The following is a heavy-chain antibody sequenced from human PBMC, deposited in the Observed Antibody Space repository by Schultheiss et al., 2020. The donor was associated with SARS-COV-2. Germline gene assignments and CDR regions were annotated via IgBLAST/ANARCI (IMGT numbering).Heavy chain of an antibody. CDR1: GFTFSRYG. Sequence: GGSLRLSCAASGFTFSRYGMHWGRQAPGKGLEWVSRISSDGSSTSYADSVEGRFTSSRDNAKNSLYLQMNNLRDEDTAVYYCARARRMVRDFSDSWGQGTLVTVSS. CDR2: ISSDGSST. CDR3: ARARRMVRDFSDS. J-gene: IGHJ4*02. V-gene: IGHV3-74*01. D-gene: IGHD3-10*01.